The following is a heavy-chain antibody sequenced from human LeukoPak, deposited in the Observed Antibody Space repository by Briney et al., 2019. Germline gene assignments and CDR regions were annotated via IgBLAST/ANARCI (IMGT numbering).Heavy chain of an antibody. J-gene: IGHJ6*03. CDR3: ARDSKKSGSYYYYYYMDV. D-gene: IGHD1-26*01. V-gene: IGHV3-53*01. CDR2: IYSGGST. CDR1: GFTVSSNY. Sequence: GGSLRLSCAASGFTVSSNYMSWVRQAPGKGLEWVSVIYSGGSTYYADSVKGRFTISRDNSKNTLYLQMNSLRAEDTAVYYCARDSKKSGSYYYYYYMDVWGNGTTVTVSS.